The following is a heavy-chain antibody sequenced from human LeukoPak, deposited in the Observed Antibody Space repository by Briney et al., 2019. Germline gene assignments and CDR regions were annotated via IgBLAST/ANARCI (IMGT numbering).Heavy chain of an antibody. CDR3: ANSYGGNSDFDY. Sequence: GGSLRLSCAASGFTFSSYAMSWVRQAPGKGLEWVSAISGSGGSTYYADSVKGRFTISRDNSKDTLYLQMNSLRAEDTAVYYCANSYGGNSDFDYWGQGTLVTVSS. D-gene: IGHD4-23*01. CDR2: ISGSGGST. CDR1: GFTFSSYA. J-gene: IGHJ4*02. V-gene: IGHV3-23*01.